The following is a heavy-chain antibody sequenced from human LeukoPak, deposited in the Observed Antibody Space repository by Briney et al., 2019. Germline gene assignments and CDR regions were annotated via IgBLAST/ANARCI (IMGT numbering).Heavy chain of an antibody. CDR2: MNPNSGNT. Sequence: ASVKVSCKASGYTFTSYDINWVRQATGQGLEWMGWMNPNSGNTGYAQKFQGRVTMTRNTSISTAYMELSSLRSEDTAVYYCARGYCSGGSCYHSGHVRLPPDYWGQGTLVTVSS. CDR1: GYTFTSYD. D-gene: IGHD2-15*01. V-gene: IGHV1-8*01. J-gene: IGHJ4*02. CDR3: ARGYCSGGSCYHSGHVRLPPDY.